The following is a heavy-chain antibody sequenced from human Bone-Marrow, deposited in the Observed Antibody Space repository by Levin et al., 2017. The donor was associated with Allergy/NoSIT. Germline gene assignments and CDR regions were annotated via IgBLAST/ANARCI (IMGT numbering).Heavy chain of an antibody. CDR3: AKVNYYGSGSYYRRRDEDYYYYYGMDV. J-gene: IGHJ6*02. Sequence: GGSLRLSCAASGFTFSSYGMHWVRQAPGKGLEWVAVISYDGSNKYYADSVKGRFTISRDNSKNTLYLQMNSLRAEDTAVYYCAKVNYYGSGSYYRRRDEDYYYYYGMDVWGQGTTVTVSS. CDR2: ISYDGSNK. V-gene: IGHV3-30*18. CDR1: GFTFSSYG. D-gene: IGHD3-10*01.